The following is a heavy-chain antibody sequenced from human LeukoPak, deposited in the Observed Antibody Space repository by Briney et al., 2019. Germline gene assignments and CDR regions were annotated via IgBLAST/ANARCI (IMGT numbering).Heavy chain of an antibody. CDR2: MNPNSGNT. D-gene: IGHD3-10*01. CDR3: ARGAPITMAATGWFDP. CDR1: GYTFTSYD. Sequence: ASVKVSCKASGYTFTSYDINWVRQATGQGLEWMGWMNPNSGNTGYAQKFQGRVTMTRNTSISTAYMELSSLRSEDAAVYYCARGAPITMAATGWFDPWGQGTLVTVSS. V-gene: IGHV1-8*01. J-gene: IGHJ5*02.